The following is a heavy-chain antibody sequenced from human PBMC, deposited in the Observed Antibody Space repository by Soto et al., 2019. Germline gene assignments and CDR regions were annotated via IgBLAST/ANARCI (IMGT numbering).Heavy chain of an antibody. CDR1: GYTFTSYY. J-gene: IGHJ4*02. CDR2: INPSGGST. V-gene: IGHV1-46*01. Sequence: ASVKVSCKASGYTFTSYYMHWVRQAPGQGLEWMGIINPSGGSTSYAQKFQGRVTMTRDTSTSTVYMELSSLRSEDTAVYYCARGRRDGYNYRILDFDHWGQGTLVTVSS. CDR3: ARGRRDGYNYRILDFDH. D-gene: IGHD5-12*01.